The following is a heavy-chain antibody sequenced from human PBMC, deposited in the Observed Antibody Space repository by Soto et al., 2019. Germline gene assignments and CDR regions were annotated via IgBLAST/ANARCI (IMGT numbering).Heavy chain of an antibody. V-gene: IGHV4-34*01. J-gene: IGHJ3*02. D-gene: IGHD5-18*01. CDR1: GGYFSGYY. CDR2: INHSGST. Sequence: SETLSLTCAVYGGYFSGYYWSWIRQPPGKGLEWIGEINHSGSTNYNPSLKSRVTISVDTSKNQFSLKLSSVTAADTAVYYCARGDTETVDAFDIWGQGTMVTVSS. CDR3: ARGDTETVDAFDI.